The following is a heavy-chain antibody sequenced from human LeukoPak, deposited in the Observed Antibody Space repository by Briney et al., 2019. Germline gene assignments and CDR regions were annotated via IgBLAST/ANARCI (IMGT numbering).Heavy chain of an antibody. CDR3: AKALLLTWIQLWSHFDY. CDR2: ISYDRSNK. V-gene: IGHV3-30*18. D-gene: IGHD5-18*01. CDR1: GFTFSSYG. J-gene: IGHJ4*02. Sequence: PGGSLRLSCAASGFTFSSYGMHWVRQAPGKGLEWVAVISYDRSNKYYADSVKGRFTISRDNSKNTLYLQMNSLRAEDTAVYYCAKALLLTWIQLWSHFDYWGQGTLVTVSS.